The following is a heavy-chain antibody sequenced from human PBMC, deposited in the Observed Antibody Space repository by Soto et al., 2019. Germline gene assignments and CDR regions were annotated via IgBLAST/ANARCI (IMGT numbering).Heavy chain of an antibody. CDR2: IYYSGST. Sequence: ASETLSLTCTVSGGSVSSGSYYWSWIRQPPGKGLEWIGYIYYSGSTNYNPSLKSRVTISVDTSKNQFSLKLSSVTAADTAVYYCARDSDSSLYYGMDVWGQGTTVTVSS. CDR1: GGSVSSGSYY. D-gene: IGHD6-13*01. J-gene: IGHJ6*02. V-gene: IGHV4-61*01. CDR3: ARDSDSSLYYGMDV.